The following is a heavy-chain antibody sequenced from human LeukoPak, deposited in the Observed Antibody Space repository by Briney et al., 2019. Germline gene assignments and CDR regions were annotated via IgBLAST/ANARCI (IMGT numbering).Heavy chain of an antibody. J-gene: IGHJ4*02. D-gene: IGHD6-13*01. CDR2: ISWNSGSI. CDR3: AKDEGVFGFDY. V-gene: IGHV3-9*01. CDR1: GFTFDDYA. Sequence: GRSLRLSCAASGFTFDDYAMHWVRQAPGKGLEWVSGISWNSGSIGYADSVKGRFTISRDNAKNSLYLQMNSLRAEDTAVYYCAKDEGVFGFDYWGQGTLVTVSS.